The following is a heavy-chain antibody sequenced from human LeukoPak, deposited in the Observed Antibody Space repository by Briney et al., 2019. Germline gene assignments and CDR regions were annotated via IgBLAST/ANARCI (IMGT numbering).Heavy chain of an antibody. D-gene: IGHD2-8*01. CDR1: GFTFSTYG. CDR3: AKADGVNTGFDY. V-gene: IGHV3-30*18. Sequence: GGSLRLSCAASGFTFSTYGLHWVRQAPGKGLESVAIISYDGSNKYYADSVKGRFTISRDNSKNTLYLQMNSLRAEDTAVYYCAKADGVNTGFDYWGQGTLVTVSS. J-gene: IGHJ4*02. CDR2: ISYDGSNK.